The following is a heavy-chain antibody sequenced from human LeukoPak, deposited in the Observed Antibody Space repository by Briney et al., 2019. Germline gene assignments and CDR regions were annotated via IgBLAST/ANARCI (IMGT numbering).Heavy chain of an antibody. CDR1: GFTFSSYG. Sequence: PGGSLRLSCAASGFTFSSYGMHWVRQAPGKGLEWVTFIRSDGSSKYYADSVKGRFTIFRDNSKNTLYLQMNSLRAEDTAVYYCAKDHSSSSEGWGQGTLVTVSS. V-gene: IGHV3-30*02. D-gene: IGHD6-6*01. CDR3: AKDHSSSSEG. J-gene: IGHJ4*02. CDR2: IRSDGSSK.